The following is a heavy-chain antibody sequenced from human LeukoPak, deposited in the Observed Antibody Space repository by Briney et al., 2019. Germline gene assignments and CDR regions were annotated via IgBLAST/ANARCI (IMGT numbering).Heavy chain of an antibody. CDR1: GGSISSSSYY. D-gene: IGHD2-2*01. V-gene: IGHV4-39*07. CDR3: ARYRGYCSSTSCYDFTPHDAFDI. CDR2: IYYSGST. Sequence: SETLSLTCTVSGGSISSSSYYWGWIRQPPGKGLEWIGSIYYSGSTYYNPSLKSRVTISVDTSKSQFSLKLSSVTAADTAVYYCARYRGYCSSTSCYDFTPHDAFDIWGQGTMVTVSS. J-gene: IGHJ3*02.